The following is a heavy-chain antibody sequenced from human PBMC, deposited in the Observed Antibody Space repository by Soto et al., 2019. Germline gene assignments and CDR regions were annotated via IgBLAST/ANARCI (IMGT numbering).Heavy chain of an antibody. V-gene: IGHV2-26*01. CDR3: SRISYSSGCAYYSDYYGMDV. D-gene: IGHD6-19*01. Sequence: QVTLKESGPVLVKPTETLTLTCTVSGFSLSNARMGVSWIRQPPGKALEWLAHIFSNDEKSYSTSLTSRLTISKDTSKSLVVLTMTNMDPVYTATYYCSRISYSSGCAYYSDYYGMDVWGKGTTVTVAS. J-gene: IGHJ6*04. CDR2: IFSNDEK. CDR1: GFSLSNARMG.